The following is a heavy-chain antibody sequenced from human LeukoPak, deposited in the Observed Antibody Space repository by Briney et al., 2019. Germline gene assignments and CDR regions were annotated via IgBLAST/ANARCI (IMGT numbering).Heavy chain of an antibody. D-gene: IGHD1-26*01. CDR2: IKPDGTEK. J-gene: IGHJ6*02. CDR1: GFSFSIFW. V-gene: IGHV3-7*03. Sequence: GGSLRLSCAASGFSFSIFWMTWVRQAPGKGLEWVANIKPDGTEKSYVDSVKGRFTISRDNAKNSLYLEMNSLRVEDTAVYYCAKYSGSYDYDYYGMDVWGQGTTVTVSS. CDR3: AKYSGSYDYDYYGMDV.